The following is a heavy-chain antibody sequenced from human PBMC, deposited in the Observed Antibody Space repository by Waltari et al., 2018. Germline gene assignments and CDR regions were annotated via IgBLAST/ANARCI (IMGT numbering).Heavy chain of an antibody. J-gene: IGHJ3*02. V-gene: IGHV4-61*02. Sequence: QVQLQESGPGLVKPSQTLSLTCTVSGGSISSGSYYWSWIRQPAGKGLEWIGRIYTSGSTNYNPSLKSRVTISVDTSKNQFSLKLSSVTAADTAVYYCARDRAAAGIFPDAFDIWGQGTMVTVSS. CDR2: IYTSGST. CDR3: ARDRAAAGIFPDAFDI. D-gene: IGHD6-13*01. CDR1: GGSISSGSYY.